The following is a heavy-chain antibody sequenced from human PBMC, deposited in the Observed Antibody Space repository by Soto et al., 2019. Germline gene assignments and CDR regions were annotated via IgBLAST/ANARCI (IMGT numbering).Heavy chain of an antibody. V-gene: IGHV1-58*01. D-gene: IGHD1-7*01. CDR2: IVVGSGNT. J-gene: IGHJ4*02. Sequence: SVKVSCKASGFTFTSSAVQWVRQARGQRLEWIGWIVVGSGNTNYAQKFQERVTITRDMSTSTAYMELSSLRSEDTAVYYCAAVFGELELHESGPSNYFDYWGQGTLVTVSS. CDR3: AAVFGELELHESGPSNYFDY. CDR1: GFTFTSSA.